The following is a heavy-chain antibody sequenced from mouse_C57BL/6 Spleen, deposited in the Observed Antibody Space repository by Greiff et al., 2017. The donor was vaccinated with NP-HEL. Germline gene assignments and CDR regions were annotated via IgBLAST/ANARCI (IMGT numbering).Heavy chain of an antibody. V-gene: IGHV1-81*01. CDR3: ASQETGTSGY. CDR2: IYPRSGNT. D-gene: IGHD4-1*01. J-gene: IGHJ2*01. Sequence: VQLQQSGAELARPGASVKLSCKASGYTFTSYGISWVKQRPGQGLEWIGEIYPRSGNTYYNEKFKGKATLTADKSSSTAYMELRSLTSEDSAVYFCASQETGTSGYWGQGTTLTVSS. CDR1: GYTFTSYG.